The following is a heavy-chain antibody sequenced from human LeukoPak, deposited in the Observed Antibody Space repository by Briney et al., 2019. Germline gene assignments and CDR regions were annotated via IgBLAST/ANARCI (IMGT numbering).Heavy chain of an antibody. Sequence: SETLSLTCTVSGDFITAYYWSWIRQPPGKGLEWIGYVYYSGSTEYNPSLSSRVTISLEMSKHQFSLNLTSVTAADTAVYYCALYRSSRDYYYYYMDVWGKGTTVTVSS. J-gene: IGHJ6*03. CDR2: VYYSGST. D-gene: IGHD6-13*01. CDR3: ALYRSSRDYYYYYMDV. V-gene: IGHV4-59*01. CDR1: GDFITAYY.